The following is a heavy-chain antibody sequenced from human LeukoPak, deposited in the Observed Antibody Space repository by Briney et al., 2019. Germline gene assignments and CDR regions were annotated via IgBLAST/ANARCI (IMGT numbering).Heavy chain of an antibody. D-gene: IGHD2-15*01. Sequence: SETLSLACAVYGGSFSGYYWSWIRQPPGKGLEWIGEINHSGSTNYNPSLKSRVTISVDTSKNQFSLKLSSVTAADTAVYYCARAREDIVVVVAAVLDYWGQGTLVTVSS. CDR2: INHSGST. CDR1: GGSFSGYY. V-gene: IGHV4-34*01. CDR3: ARAREDIVVVVAAVLDY. J-gene: IGHJ4*02.